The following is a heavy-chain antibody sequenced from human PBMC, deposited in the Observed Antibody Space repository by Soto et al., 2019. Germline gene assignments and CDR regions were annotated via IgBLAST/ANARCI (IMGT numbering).Heavy chain of an antibody. D-gene: IGHD6-13*01. Sequence: PSETLSLTCTVSGGSISSGDYYWSWIRQPPGKGLEWIGYIYYSGSTYYNPSLKSRVTISVDTSKNQFSLKLSSVTAADTAVYYCAREGIDARHYYYAMDVWGQGTTVTVSS. J-gene: IGHJ6*02. CDR1: GGSISSGDYY. V-gene: IGHV4-30-4*01. CDR2: IYYSGST. CDR3: AREGIDARHYYYAMDV.